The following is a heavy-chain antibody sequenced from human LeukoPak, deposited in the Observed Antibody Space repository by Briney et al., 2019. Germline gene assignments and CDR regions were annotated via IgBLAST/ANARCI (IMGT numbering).Heavy chain of an antibody. D-gene: IGHD3-10*01. CDR2: IYHSGST. Sequence: SETLSLTCTVSGYSISSGYYWGWSRQPPGKGPEWIGSIYHSGSTYYNPSLKSRVTISVDTSKNQFSLKLSSVTAADTAVYYCARDPGTCYYGSGSYYNVGCGNWFDPWGQGTLVTVSS. CDR1: GYSISSGYY. J-gene: IGHJ5*02. V-gene: IGHV4-38-2*02. CDR3: ARDPGTCYYGSGSYYNVGCGNWFDP.